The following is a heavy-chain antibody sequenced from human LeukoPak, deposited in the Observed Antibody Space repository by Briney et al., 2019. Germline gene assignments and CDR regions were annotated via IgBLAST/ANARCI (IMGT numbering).Heavy chain of an antibody. Sequence: GSLRLSCAASGFTFSRYAMSWVRQAPGKGLERVAAIGGGTHYADSVKGRFTISRDTSKNTLYLQMNSLRADDTAIYYCAKDCSGSYLYFDYWGQGTLVTVSS. J-gene: IGHJ4*02. D-gene: IGHD1-26*01. CDR2: IGGGT. CDR1: GFTFSRYA. V-gene: IGHV3-23*01. CDR3: AKDCSGSYLYFDY.